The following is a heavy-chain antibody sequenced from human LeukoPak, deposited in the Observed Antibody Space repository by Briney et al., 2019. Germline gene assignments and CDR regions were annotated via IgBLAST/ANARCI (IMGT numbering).Heavy chain of an antibody. D-gene: IGHD3-22*01. J-gene: IGHJ4*02. V-gene: IGHV4-34*01. CDR1: GGSFSGYY. CDR3: ARVYKVLYYYDSSGSYVN. Sequence: SETLSLTCAVYGGSFSGYYWSWIRQPPGKGLEWIGEINHSGSTNYNPSLKSRVTISVDTSKNQFSLKLSSVTAADTAVYYCARVYKVLYYYDSSGSYVNWGQGTLVTVSS. CDR2: INHSGST.